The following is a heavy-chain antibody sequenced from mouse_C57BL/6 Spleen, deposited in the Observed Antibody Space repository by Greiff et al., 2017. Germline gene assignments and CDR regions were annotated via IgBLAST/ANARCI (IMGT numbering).Heavy chain of an antibody. CDR1: EYEFPSHD. J-gene: IGHJ3*01. CDR2: INSDGGST. D-gene: IGHD1-3*01. Sequence: EVKLVESGGGLVQPGASLKLSCESNEYEFPSHDMSWVRKTPEKRLELVAAINSDGGSTYYPDTMERRFIISRDNTKKTLYLQVSSLRSEDTALYYCARLGTKVFFAYWGQGTLVTVSA. CDR3: ARLGTKVFFAY. V-gene: IGHV5-2*01.